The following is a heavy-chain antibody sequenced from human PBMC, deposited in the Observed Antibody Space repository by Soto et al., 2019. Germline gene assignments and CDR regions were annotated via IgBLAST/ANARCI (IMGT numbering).Heavy chain of an antibody. CDR2: ISSDGGRT. J-gene: IGHJ4*02. V-gene: IGHV3-64*01. CDR3: ARYSVCGCNCPADY. Sequence: EVQLVESGGGLVQPGGSLRLSCAASGFTVSSYAMHWVCQAAGKGLEYVSGISSDGGRTYYANSVKGRFTISRDNSKNPVYLQMGSLRTEDMAVYYCARYSVCGCNCPADYWGQGTLVTVSS. CDR1: GFTVSSYA. D-gene: IGHD2-21*01.